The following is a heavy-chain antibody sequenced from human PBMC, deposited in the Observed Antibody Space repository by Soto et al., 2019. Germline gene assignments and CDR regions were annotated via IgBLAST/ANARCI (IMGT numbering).Heavy chain of an antibody. CDR3: AKVWASPEVLGVIRMDYYYYMDV. J-gene: IGHJ6*03. Sequence: GGSLRLSCAASGFTFSSYAMSWVRQAPGKGLEWVSAISGSGGSTYYADSVKGRFTISRDNSKNTLYLQMNSLRAEDTAVYYCAKVWASPEVLGVIRMDYYYYMDVWGRGTTVTVSS. D-gene: IGHD3-10*01. V-gene: IGHV3-23*01. CDR2: ISGSGGST. CDR1: GFTFSSYA.